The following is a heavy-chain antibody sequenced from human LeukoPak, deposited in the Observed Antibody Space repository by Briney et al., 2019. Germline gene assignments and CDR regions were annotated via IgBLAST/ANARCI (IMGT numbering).Heavy chain of an antibody. CDR3: ARRWLGDPYGMDV. V-gene: IGHV3-23*01. CDR2: LGGLSESV. Sequence: GGSLRLSCAASGFIISIYAMTWVRQARGKGLEWVSILGGLSESVYYPDSVKGRFTVSRDNSKDTLYLEINSLRGEDTATYYCARRWLGDPYGMDVWGQGTTVTVSS. J-gene: IGHJ6*02. CDR1: GFIISIYA. D-gene: IGHD3-10*01.